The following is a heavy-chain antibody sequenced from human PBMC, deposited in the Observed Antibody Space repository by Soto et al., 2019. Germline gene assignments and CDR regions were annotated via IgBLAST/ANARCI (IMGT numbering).Heavy chain of an antibody. CDR2: INSDGSST. CDR1: GFTFSSYW. CDR3: AIRASYYDSSGYFDY. Sequence: EVQLVESGGGLVQPGGSLRLSCAASGFTFSSYWMHWVRQAPGKGLVWVSRINSDGSSTSYADSVKGRFTISRDNANNTMYLRMNSLRAEDAAVYYCAIRASYYDSSGYFDYWGQGTLVTVSS. V-gene: IGHV3-74*01. D-gene: IGHD3-22*01. J-gene: IGHJ4*02.